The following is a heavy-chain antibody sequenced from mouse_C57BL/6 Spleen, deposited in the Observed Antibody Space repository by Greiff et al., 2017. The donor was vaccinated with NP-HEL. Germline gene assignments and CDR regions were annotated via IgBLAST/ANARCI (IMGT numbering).Heavy chain of an antibody. CDR2: INPSNGGT. CDR3: AKGKIQYYFDD. J-gene: IGHJ2*01. CDR1: GYTFTSYW. V-gene: IGHV1-53*01. Sequence: QVQLQQPGTELVKPGASVKLSCKASGYTFTSYWMHWVKQRPGQGLEWIGNINPSNGGTNYNEKFKSKATLTVDKSSSTAYMQLSSLTSEDSADYYGAKGKIQYYFDDWGKGTTLTVSS.